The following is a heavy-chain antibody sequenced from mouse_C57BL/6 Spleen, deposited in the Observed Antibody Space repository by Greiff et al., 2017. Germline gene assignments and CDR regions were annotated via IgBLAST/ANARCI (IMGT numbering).Heavy chain of an antibody. CDR1: GYAFSSSW. J-gene: IGHJ4*01. Sequence: VQLQQSGPELVKPGASVKISCKASGYAFSSSWLNWVKQRPGKGLEWIGRIYPGDGATNYNGKIKGKATLTAATSSSTAYMHLSSLTSEDSAVYFCARGDYAYAMDYWGQGTSVTVSS. CDR3: ARGDYAYAMDY. D-gene: IGHD2-4*01. CDR2: IYPGDGAT. V-gene: IGHV1-82*01.